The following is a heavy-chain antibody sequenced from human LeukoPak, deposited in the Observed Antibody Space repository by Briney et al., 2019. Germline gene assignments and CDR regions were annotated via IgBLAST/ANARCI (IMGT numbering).Heavy chain of an antibody. D-gene: IGHD6-19*01. CDR2: SNPSGGST. CDR3: ARRKWLVREGAFDI. CDR1: GDTFTTDY. V-gene: IGHV1-46*01. J-gene: IGHJ3*02. Sequence: ASVKVSCKASGDTFTTDYIHWVRQGPGQGPEWMGVSNPSGGSTSYAQKFQGRVTMTRDTSTSTVYMELSSLRSEDTAVYCCARRKWLVREGAFDIWGQGTMVTVSS.